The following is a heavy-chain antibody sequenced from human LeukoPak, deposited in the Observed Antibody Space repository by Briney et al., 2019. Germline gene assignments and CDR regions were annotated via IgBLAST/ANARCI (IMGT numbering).Heavy chain of an antibody. V-gene: IGHV3-74*01. CDR2: INTDGTNT. Sequence: GGSLRLSCAASGFTFSNYWMHWVRRAPGKGLLWVSRINTDGTNTNYADSVKGRFTISRDNAKNILYLEMNSLRAEDTAVYYCVREYSSSSGRAFDIWGQGTKVTVSS. D-gene: IGHD6-6*01. CDR3: VREYSSSSGRAFDI. J-gene: IGHJ3*02. CDR1: GFTFSNYW.